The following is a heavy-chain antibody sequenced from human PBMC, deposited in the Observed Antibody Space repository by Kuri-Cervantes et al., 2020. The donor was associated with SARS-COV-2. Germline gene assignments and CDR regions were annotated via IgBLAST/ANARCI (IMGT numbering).Heavy chain of an antibody. CDR2: ISYDGSNK. J-gene: IGHJ4*02. CDR1: GYTLTELS. V-gene: IGHV3-30*04. Sequence: SCKVPGYTLTELSMHWVRQAPGKGLEWVAVISYDGSNKYYADSVKGRFTISRDNSKNTLYLQMNSLRAEDTAVYYCAKDYRNSSSWYPPYYFDYWGQGTLVTVSS. CDR3: AKDYRNSSSWYPPYYFDY. D-gene: IGHD6-13*01.